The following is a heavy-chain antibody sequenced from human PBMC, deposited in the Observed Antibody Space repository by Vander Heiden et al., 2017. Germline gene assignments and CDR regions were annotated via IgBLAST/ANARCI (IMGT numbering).Heavy chain of an antibody. CDR3: GGFSVGGDY. J-gene: IGHJ4*02. D-gene: IGHD3-16*01. Sequence: QVQLVESGGGVVQPGRSLRLSCAASGFTVRSYGMHWVRQAPGKGLEWVAVIWYDGSDKYYADSVKGRFTISRDNSKNTLYLQMSSLRAEDTAVYYCGGFSVGGDYWGQGTLVTVSS. CDR2: IWYDGSDK. CDR1: GFTVRSYG. V-gene: IGHV3-33*01.